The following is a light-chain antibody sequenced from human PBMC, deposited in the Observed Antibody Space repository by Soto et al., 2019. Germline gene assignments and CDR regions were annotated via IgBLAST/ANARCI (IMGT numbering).Light chain of an antibody. Sequence: QSALTQPASVSGSPGQSIAISCTGTSSDVGGYNYVSWYQQRPGKAPKLIIYDVYYRPSGVSDRFSGSKSGNTASLIISGLQAEDEGDYYCNSDTGGSTHVVFGGGTKLTVL. J-gene: IGLJ2*01. CDR1: SSDVGGYNY. CDR2: DVY. V-gene: IGLV2-14*01. CDR3: NSDTGGSTHVV.